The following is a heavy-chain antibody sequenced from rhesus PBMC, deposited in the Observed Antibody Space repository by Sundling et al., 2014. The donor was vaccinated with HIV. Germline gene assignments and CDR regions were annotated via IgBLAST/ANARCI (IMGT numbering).Heavy chain of an antibody. CDR1: GDSIRSTFW. V-gene: IGHV4-160*01. CDR3: ARKSSGTTVSFDY. J-gene: IGHJ4*01. D-gene: IGHD2-2*01. CDR2: IFGSGVNT. Sequence: QVQLQESGPGVVKPSETLSLTCAVSGDSIRSTFWSWIRQPPGTGLEWIGGIFGSGVNTKYNPSLPSRVTISIDTSKKQFSLKLSSLTAADTAVYYCARKSSGTTVSFDYWGQGVLVTVSS.